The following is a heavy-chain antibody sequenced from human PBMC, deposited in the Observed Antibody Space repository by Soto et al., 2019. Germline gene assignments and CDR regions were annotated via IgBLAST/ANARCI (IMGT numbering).Heavy chain of an antibody. CDR2: YSGFT. D-gene: IGHD4-17*01. J-gene: IGHJ4*02. Sequence: SETLSLTCTVSGGSITTYQWSWIRQPPGKGLEWIGGYSGFTDYNPSLESRATISVDHSKNQFSLTLRSVTAADTAVYYCARDYGDYSCFFDYWGQGALVTVS. CDR1: GGSITTYQ. CDR3: ARDYGDYSCFFDY. V-gene: IGHV4-59*01.